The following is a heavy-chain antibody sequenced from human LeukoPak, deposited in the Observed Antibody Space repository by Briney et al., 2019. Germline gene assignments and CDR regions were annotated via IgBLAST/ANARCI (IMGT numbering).Heavy chain of an antibody. D-gene: IGHD3-22*01. CDR1: GFTFSSYS. Sequence: GGSLRLSCAASGFTFSSYSMNWVRQAPGKGLEWVSSISSSSSYIYYADSVKGRFTISRDNAKNSLYLQMNSLRAEDTAVYYCARYSGYPDYYFDYWGQGTLVTVSS. V-gene: IGHV3-21*01. CDR3: ARYSGYPDYYFDY. J-gene: IGHJ4*02. CDR2: ISSSSSYI.